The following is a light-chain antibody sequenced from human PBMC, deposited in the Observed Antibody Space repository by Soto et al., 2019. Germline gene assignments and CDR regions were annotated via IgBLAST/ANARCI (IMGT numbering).Light chain of an antibody. CDR1: QTVLSN. CDR2: GAS. Sequence: EIVMTQSPATLSVSPGERATLSCRASQTVLSNVAWYQQKPGQAPRLVTYGASTRATGIPARFTGSGSGTEFTLTISSLQSGDFAVYYCQQYNNWPITFGQGTRLEIK. J-gene: IGKJ5*01. V-gene: IGKV3-15*01. CDR3: QQYNNWPIT.